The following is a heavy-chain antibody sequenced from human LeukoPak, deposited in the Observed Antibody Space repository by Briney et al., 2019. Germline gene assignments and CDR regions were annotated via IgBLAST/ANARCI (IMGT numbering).Heavy chain of an antibody. D-gene: IGHD5-18*01. J-gene: IGHJ4*02. CDR2: ISYDGSNK. Sequence: GGSLRLSCAASGFTFSSYGMHWVRQAPGKGLEWVAVISYDGSNKYYADSVKGRFTISRDNSKNTLYLQMNSLRAEDTAVHYCAKGAPPEYSYGYFFDYWGQGTLVTVSS. CDR1: GFTFSSYG. CDR3: AKGAPPEYSYGYFFDY. V-gene: IGHV3-30*18.